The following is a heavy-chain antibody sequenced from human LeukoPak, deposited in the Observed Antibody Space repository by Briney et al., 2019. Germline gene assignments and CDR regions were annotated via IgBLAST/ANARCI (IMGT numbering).Heavy chain of an antibody. D-gene: IGHD3-16*02. Sequence: GGSLRLSCTASGFTFSTYGMHWVRQAPGRGLEWVAVISYDGTDKYYADSVKGRFTISRDNSKNTLYLQMNSLRAEDTALYYCAKGYTDFDFWGQGTLVTVSS. V-gene: IGHV3-30*18. CDR2: ISYDGTDK. CDR3: AKGYTDFDF. CDR1: GFTFSTYG. J-gene: IGHJ4*02.